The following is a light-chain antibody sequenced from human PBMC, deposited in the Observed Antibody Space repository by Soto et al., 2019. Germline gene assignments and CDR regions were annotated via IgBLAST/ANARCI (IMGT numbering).Light chain of an antibody. J-gene: IGKJ1*01. CDR3: QQYYNWPPWT. CDR2: GAS. CDR1: QSVSSK. Sequence: EIVMTQSPATLSLSPGERATLSCRASQSVSSKLAWYQQKPGQAPRLLIYGASTRATGIPARFSGSGSGTEFTLTISGLQSEDFAVYYCQQYYNWPPWTFGQGTKVDIK. V-gene: IGKV3-15*01.